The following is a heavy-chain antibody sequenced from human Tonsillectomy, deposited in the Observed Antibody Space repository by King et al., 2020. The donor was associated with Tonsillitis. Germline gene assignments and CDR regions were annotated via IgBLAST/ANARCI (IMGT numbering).Heavy chain of an antibody. CDR1: GFTFSNYA. Sequence: VQLVEFGGSVVQPGRSLRLSCAASGFTFSNYAMHWVRQAPGKGLEWVAVISFDGSNKYYADSVKGRFTISRDNSKNTLYLQMSSLRAEDTAVFYCARELFWELQRAPYFDYWGQGTLVTVSS. D-gene: IGHD1-26*01. J-gene: IGHJ4*02. CDR3: ARELFWELQRAPYFDY. CDR2: ISFDGSNK. V-gene: IGHV3-30-3*01.